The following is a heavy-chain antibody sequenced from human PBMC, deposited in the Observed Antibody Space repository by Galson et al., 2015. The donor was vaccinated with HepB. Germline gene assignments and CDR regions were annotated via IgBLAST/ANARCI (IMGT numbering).Heavy chain of an antibody. Sequence: SLRLSCAASGFTFSNAWMSWVRQAPGKGLEWVGRIKSKTDGGTTDYAAPVKGRFTISRDDSKNTLYLQMNSLKTEDTAVYYCTAEGTVGGFFDYWGQGTLVTVSS. CDR2: IKSKTDGGTT. J-gene: IGHJ4*02. CDR1: GFTFSNAW. V-gene: IGHV3-15*01. D-gene: IGHD4-23*01. CDR3: TAEGTVGGFFDY.